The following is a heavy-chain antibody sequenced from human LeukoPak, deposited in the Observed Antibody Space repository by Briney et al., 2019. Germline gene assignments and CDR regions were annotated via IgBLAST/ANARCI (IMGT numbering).Heavy chain of an antibody. D-gene: IGHD2-2*01. V-gene: IGHV1-2*06. CDR2: IYPDSGDT. CDR1: GYAFSDNH. Sequence: ASVKVSCKASGYAFSDNHMHWVRQAPGQGLEWMGRIYPDSGDTNYAQKFQGRVTLTRDTSISTAYMELSTLTSDDTAVYYCARGVGSSWFDSWGQGTLVTVSS. CDR3: ARGVGSSWFDS. J-gene: IGHJ5*01.